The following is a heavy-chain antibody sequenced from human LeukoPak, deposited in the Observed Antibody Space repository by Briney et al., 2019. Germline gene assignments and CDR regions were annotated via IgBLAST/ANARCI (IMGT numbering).Heavy chain of an antibody. CDR3: TTGIDRGVVYDY. Sequence: GGSLRLSCAASGFTFRNAWMNWVRQAPGKGLEWVCRIKSKADGETTDYTAPVKGRFTISRDDSTNTLYLQMNSLKTEDTAVYYCTTGIDRGVVYDYWGQGTLVTVSS. V-gene: IGHV3-15*01. CDR1: GFTFRNAW. D-gene: IGHD3-10*01. CDR2: IKSKADGETT. J-gene: IGHJ4*02.